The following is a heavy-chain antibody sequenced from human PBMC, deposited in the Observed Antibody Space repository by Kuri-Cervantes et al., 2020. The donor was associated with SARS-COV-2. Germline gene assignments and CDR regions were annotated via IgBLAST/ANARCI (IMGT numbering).Heavy chain of an antibody. Sequence: ASVKVSCKTSGYTFTSYYMHWVRQAPGQGLEWMGIINPSGGSTSYAQKFQGRVTMTRDTSTSTVYMELSSLRSEDTAVYYCARGGHTYYDSWSGPGDYYYYYMDVWGKGTTVTVSS. CDR1: GYTFTSYY. J-gene: IGHJ6*03. CDR2: INPSGGST. D-gene: IGHD3-3*01. V-gene: IGHV1-46*03. CDR3: ARGGHTYYDSWSGPGDYYYYYMDV.